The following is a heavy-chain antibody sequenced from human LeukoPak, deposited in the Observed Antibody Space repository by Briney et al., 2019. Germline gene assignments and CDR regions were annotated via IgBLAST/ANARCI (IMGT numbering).Heavy chain of an antibody. CDR1: GFTFSSYS. V-gene: IGHV3-21*01. Sequence: PGGSLRLSCAASGFTFSSYSMTWVRQAPGKGLEWVSSISSSSSYIYYADSVKGRFTISRDNAKNSLYLQMNSLRAEDTAVYHCARVPKSSIAARPSYYYGMDVWGQGTTVTVSS. J-gene: IGHJ6*02. CDR3: ARVPKSSIAARPSYYYGMDV. CDR2: ISSSSSYI. D-gene: IGHD6-6*01.